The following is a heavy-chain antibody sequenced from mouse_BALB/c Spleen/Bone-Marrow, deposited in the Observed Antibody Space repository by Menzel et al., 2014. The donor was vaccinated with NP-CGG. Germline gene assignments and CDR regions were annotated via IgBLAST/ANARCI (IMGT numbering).Heavy chain of an antibody. V-gene: IGHV5-12-2*01. CDR1: GFTFSSXS. CDR2: ISXXXGST. Sequence: DVHLVESGGGLVQPGGSLKLSCAASGFTFSSXSXSWVXHTPEXRLEWVXXISXXXGSTYYPDTVKGRFTISRDNAKNTLYLQMSTLKSEDTAMYFCARHGLYYGSSSFANWGQGTLVTVSA. J-gene: IGHJ3*01. D-gene: IGHD1-1*01. CDR3: ARHGLYYGSSSFAN.